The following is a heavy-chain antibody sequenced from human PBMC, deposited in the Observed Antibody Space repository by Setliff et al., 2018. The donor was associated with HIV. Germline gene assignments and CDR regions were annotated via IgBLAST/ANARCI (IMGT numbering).Heavy chain of an antibody. J-gene: IGHJ6*04. CDR1: GHTFSNYD. CDR3: ASGKGVRGVIITGGLDV. Sequence: ASVKVSCKASGHTFSNYDVIWVRRATGQGLEWMGWMNPNSGDTGYAQKLQGRVIMTRDTSISTAYMELSSLTSADTAVYYCASGKGVRGVIITGGLDVWGKGTTVTVSS. V-gene: IGHV1-8*01. CDR2: MNPNSGDT. D-gene: IGHD3-10*01.